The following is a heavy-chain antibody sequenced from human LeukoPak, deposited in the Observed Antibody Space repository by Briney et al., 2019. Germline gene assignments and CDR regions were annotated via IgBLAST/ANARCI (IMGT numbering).Heavy chain of an antibody. D-gene: IGHD4-17*01. J-gene: IGHJ4*02. CDR1: GGSISSYY. CDR3: ARERFYGDYPSTRGGRFFDY. CDR2: IYTSGST. Sequence: PSETLSLTCTVSGGSISSYYWSWIRQPAGKGLEWIGRIYTSGSTNYNPSLKSRVTMSVDTSKNQFSLKLSSVTAADTAVYYCARERFYGDYPSTRGGRFFDYWGQGTLVTVSS. V-gene: IGHV4-4*07.